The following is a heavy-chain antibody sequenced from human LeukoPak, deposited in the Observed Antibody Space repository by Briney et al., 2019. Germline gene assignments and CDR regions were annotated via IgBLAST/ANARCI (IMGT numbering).Heavy chain of an antibody. CDR3: ARDRGGNAEFDY. J-gene: IGHJ4*02. CDR2: INPNSGGT. D-gene: IGHD4-23*01. CDR1: GYTFTGYY. Sequence: ASVKVSCKASGYTFTGYYMHWVRQAPGQGLEWMGWINPNSGGTNYAQKFQGRATMTRDTSISTAYMELSRLRSDDTAVYYCARDRGGNAEFDYWGQGTLVTVSS. V-gene: IGHV1-2*02.